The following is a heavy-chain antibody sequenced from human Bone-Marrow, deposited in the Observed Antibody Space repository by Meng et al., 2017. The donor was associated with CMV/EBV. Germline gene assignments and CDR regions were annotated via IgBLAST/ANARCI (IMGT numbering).Heavy chain of an antibody. CDR3: ASSSSSGRGGATYYYYGMDV. V-gene: IGHV1-69*10. D-gene: IGHD6-6*01. Sequence: SVKVSCKASGGTFSSYANSWVRQAPGQGLEWMGGIIPILGIANYAQKFQGRVTITADKSTSTASMELSSLRSEDTAVYYCASSSSSGRGGATYYYYGMDVWGQGTTVTVSS. CDR2: IIPILGIA. CDR1: GGTFSSYA. J-gene: IGHJ6*02.